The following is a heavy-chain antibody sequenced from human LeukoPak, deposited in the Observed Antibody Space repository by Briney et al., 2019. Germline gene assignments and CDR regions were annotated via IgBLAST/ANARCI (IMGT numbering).Heavy chain of an antibody. V-gene: IGHV3-7*01. D-gene: IGHD3-10*01. Sequence: GGSLRLSCAASGFSFSTYWMTWVRLAPGKGLEWVANIKEDGSLKYYVDSVKGRFTISRDNAKNSLYLQMNSLRAEDTAVYYCAKDGLWFGESYYYYYYMDVWGKGTTVTVSS. J-gene: IGHJ6*03. CDR3: AKDGLWFGESYYYYYYMDV. CDR2: IKEDGSLK. CDR1: GFSFSTYW.